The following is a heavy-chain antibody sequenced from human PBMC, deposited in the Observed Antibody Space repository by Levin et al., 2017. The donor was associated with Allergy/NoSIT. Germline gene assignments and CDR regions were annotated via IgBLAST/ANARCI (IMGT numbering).Heavy chain of an antibody. Sequence: VASVKVSCKASGYTFTGYYMHWVRQAPGQGLEWMGWINPNSGGTNYAQKFQGRVTMTRDTSISTAYMELSRLRSDDTAVYYCAREEVRRSVVPLGWFDPWGQGTLVTVSS. CDR1: GYTFTGYY. CDR3: AREEVRRSVVPLGWFDP. V-gene: IGHV1-2*02. D-gene: IGHD3-22*01. J-gene: IGHJ5*02. CDR2: INPNSGGT.